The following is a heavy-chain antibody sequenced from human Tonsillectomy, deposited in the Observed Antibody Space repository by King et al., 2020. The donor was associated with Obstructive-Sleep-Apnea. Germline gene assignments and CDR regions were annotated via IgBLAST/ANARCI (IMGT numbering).Heavy chain of an antibody. V-gene: IGHV4-39*07. CDR1: GDSISSSSYY. J-gene: IGHJ4*02. CDR3: ARGGYSYGFWYF. D-gene: IGHD5-18*01. Sequence: LQLQESGPGLVKPSETLSLTCTVSGDSISSSSYYWVWIRQPPGKGLEWIGSIYYSGGTYYNPSLGSRVTLSVDSSKNQFSLKLTSVTAADTAVYYCARGGYSYGFWYFWGQGTLVTVSS. CDR2: IYYSGGT.